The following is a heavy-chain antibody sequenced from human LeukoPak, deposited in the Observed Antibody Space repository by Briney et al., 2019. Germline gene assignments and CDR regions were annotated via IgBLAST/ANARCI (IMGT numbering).Heavy chain of an antibody. D-gene: IGHD6-13*01. CDR3: ATLTPGIAAAGRIIDY. CDR1: GFTFISYA. V-gene: IGHV3-30*01. J-gene: IGHJ4*02. CDR2: ISYDGSNK. Sequence: PGRSLRVSCAASGFTFISYAMHWVRQALGKGLEWVAVISYDGSNKYYADSVKGRFTISRDNSKNTLYLQMNSLRAEDTAVYYCATLTPGIAAAGRIIDYWGQGTLVTVSS.